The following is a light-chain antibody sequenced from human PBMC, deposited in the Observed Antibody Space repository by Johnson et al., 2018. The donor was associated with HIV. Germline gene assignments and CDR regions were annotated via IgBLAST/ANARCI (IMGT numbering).Light chain of an antibody. CDR3: GTWDSSLSTGV. CDR2: ENN. Sequence: QSVLTQPPSVSAAPGQKVTISCSGSSSNIGNNYVSWYQQLPGTAPKLLIYENNKRPSGIPDRFSGSKSGTSATLGIAGLQTGDEADYFCGTWDSSLSTGVFEAWTEVTFL. V-gene: IGLV1-51*02. CDR1: SSNIGNNY. J-gene: IGLJ1*01.